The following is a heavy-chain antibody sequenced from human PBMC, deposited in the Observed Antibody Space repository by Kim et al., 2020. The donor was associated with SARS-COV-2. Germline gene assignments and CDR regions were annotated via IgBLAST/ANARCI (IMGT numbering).Heavy chain of an antibody. CDR3: AKGGRELGYWYFDL. J-gene: IGHJ2*01. V-gene: IGHV3-23*01. D-gene: IGHD7-27*01. Sequence: ADSVKGRFTISRDNSKNTLYLQMNSLRAEDTAVYYCAKGGRELGYWYFDLWGRGTLVTVSS.